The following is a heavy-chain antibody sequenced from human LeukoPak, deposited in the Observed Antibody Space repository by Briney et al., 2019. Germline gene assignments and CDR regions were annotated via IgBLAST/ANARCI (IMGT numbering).Heavy chain of an antibody. V-gene: IGHV4-61*02. CDR1: GGSISSSSYY. CDR3: ARGPGIAAY. D-gene: IGHD6-13*01. J-gene: IGHJ4*02. Sequence: SETLSLTCTVSGGSISSSSYYWSWIRQPAGKALEWIGRIYVTGSTTYNPSLESRVTMSLDTSKNHFSLKLRSVTAADTAVYYCARGPGIAAYWGQGTLVTVSS. CDR2: IYVTGST.